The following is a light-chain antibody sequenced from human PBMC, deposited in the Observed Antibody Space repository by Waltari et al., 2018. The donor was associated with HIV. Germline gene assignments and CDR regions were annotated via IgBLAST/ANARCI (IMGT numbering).Light chain of an antibody. CDR1: SSNIGAGFD. CDR3: QSYDNRRSGPVV. CDR2: GNT. V-gene: IGLV1-40*01. Sequence: QSVLTQPPSVSGAPGQKVTIPCAGSSSNIGAGFDVHWYQQLPGKAPKLLIFGNTNRPSGVPDRFSDSKSGTSASLAITGLQAEDEADYYCQSYDNRRSGPVVFGGGTKLTVL. J-gene: IGLJ2*01.